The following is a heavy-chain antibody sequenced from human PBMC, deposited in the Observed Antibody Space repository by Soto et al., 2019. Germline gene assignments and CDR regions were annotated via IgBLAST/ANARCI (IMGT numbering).Heavy chain of an antibody. D-gene: IGHD3-9*01. J-gene: IGHJ4*02. Sequence: PGGSLRLSCAVSGFTPTTTPLSWVRQPPGKGLEWVATVSGAASHTYYVDSVRGRFFISRENSKNTVTLQMNNLTVEDTAVYYCATSFRYFDNWGKGTRVTVSS. CDR1: GFTPTTTP. CDR3: ATSFRYFDN. V-gene: IGHV3-23*01. CDR2: VSGAASHT.